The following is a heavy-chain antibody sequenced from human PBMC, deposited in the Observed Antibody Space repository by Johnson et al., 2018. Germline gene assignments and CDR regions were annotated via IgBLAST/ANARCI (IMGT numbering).Heavy chain of an antibody. J-gene: IGHJ6*03. CDR2: ISYDGSNK. CDR3: ARDPYFDTGYYYYYRDV. V-gene: IGHV3-30-3*01. Sequence: QVQLQQSGGGVVQPGRSLRLSCAASGFTFSSYAMHWVRQAPGKGLEWVAIISYDGSNKYYADSVKGRFTISKDNSKNTLYLKMNSLRAEDTAVYDWARDPYFDTGYYYYYRDVWGKGTTVTVSS. D-gene: IGHD3-9*01. CDR1: GFTFSSYA.